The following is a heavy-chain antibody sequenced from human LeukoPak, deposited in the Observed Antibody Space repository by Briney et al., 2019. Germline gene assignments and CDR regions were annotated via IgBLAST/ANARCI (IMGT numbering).Heavy chain of an antibody. V-gene: IGHV3-23*01. CDR3: AKREYYDILTGQYQYYFDY. J-gene: IGHJ4*02. D-gene: IGHD3-9*01. CDR1: GFTFSSYA. CDR2: ISGSGGST. Sequence: GGSLRLSCAASGFTFSSYAMSWVRQAPGKGLEWVSAISGSGGSTYYADSVKGRFTISRDNSKNTLYLQMNSLRAEDTAVYYCAKREYYDILTGQYQYYFDYRGQGTLVTVSS.